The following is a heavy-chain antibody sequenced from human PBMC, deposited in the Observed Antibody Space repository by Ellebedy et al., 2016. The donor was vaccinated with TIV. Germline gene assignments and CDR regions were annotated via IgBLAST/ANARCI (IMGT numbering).Heavy chain of an antibody. Sequence: SVKVSXKASGGTFSSYAISWVRQAPGQGLEWMGGIIPIFGTANYAQKFQGRVTITADESTSTAYMELSSLRSEDTAVYYCARDEIPQVLRFLEWSHYYYYGMDVWGQGTTVTVSS. J-gene: IGHJ6*02. V-gene: IGHV1-69*13. CDR1: GGTFSSYA. CDR3: ARDEIPQVLRFLEWSHYYYYGMDV. D-gene: IGHD3-3*01. CDR2: IIPIFGTA.